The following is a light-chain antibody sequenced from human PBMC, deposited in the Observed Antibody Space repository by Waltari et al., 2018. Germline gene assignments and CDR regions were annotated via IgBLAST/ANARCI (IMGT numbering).Light chain of an antibody. CDR3: ASWDESHYV. J-gene: IGLJ1*01. V-gene: IGLV1-47*01. CDR2: RNN. CDR1: ISNLGSNF. Sequence: QSVLTQPPSASETPGQRVIISCSGSISNLGSNFLYWYQQPPGTAPKLLIYRNNQRPSGVPDRFSGSTSGTSASLAISGLRSEDEGVYYCASWDESHYVFGSGTRVTVV.